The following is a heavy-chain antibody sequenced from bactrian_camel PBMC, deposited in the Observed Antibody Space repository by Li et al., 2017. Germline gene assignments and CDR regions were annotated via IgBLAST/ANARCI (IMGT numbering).Heavy chain of an antibody. CDR1: GYTRRSGC. D-gene: IGHD2*01. V-gene: IGHV3S55*01. J-gene: IGHJ4*01. CDR2: IQDDGAK. CDR3: AVDGPVAFCSDYPSDFRG. Sequence: HVQLVESGGGSVQAGGSLSLSCAARGYTRRSGCLAWFRQVPGKEREMVAQIQDDGAKHYDSTAEGRFTISKDAARDTLDLRMTSLKPEDSGMYHCAVDGPVAFCSDYPSDFRGWGQGTQVTVSS.